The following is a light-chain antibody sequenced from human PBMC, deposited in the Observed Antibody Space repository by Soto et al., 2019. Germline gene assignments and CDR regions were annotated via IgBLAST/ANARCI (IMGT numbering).Light chain of an antibody. J-gene: IGKJ2*01. Sequence: DIQMTQSPSTLSASVGDRVTITCRASQSISSWLAWYQQKPGKAPNLLIYMASTLQSGVSSRFSGSGSGTEFTLTITSLQPDDSATYYCQQYNSYPYTFAQGTKLEIK. V-gene: IGKV1-5*03. CDR1: QSISSW. CDR3: QQYNSYPYT. CDR2: MAS.